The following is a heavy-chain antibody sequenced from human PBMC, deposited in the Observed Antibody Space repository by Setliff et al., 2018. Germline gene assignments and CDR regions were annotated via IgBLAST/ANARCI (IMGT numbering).Heavy chain of an antibody. CDR2: IYYSGST. CDR3: ARVGGYYYYYYGMDV. Sequence: PSETLSLTCTVSGGSISSSSYYWGWIRQPPGKGLEWIGSIYYSGSTYYNPSLKSRVTISVDTSKNQFSLKLSSVTAADTALYYCARVGGYYYYYYGMDVWGQGTTVTVSS. CDR1: GGSISSSSYY. V-gene: IGHV4-39*07. J-gene: IGHJ6*02.